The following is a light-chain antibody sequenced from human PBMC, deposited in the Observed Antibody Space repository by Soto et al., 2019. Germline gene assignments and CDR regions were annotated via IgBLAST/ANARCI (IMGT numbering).Light chain of an antibody. CDR1: HAIGDW. CDR3: QQADISPLT. J-gene: IGKJ4*01. CDR2: ATS. Sequence: DIQMTLSPSSVSASVGDRVTITCRTSHAIGDWLAWYQQKPEKPPNLLIYATSTLQSGVPSRLSGRGSETECSLTISSLQPEDFATDACQQADISPLTFGGGNRVEI. V-gene: IGKV1-12*01.